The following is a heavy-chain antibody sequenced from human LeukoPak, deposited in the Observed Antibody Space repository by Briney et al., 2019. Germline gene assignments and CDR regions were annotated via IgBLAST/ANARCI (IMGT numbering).Heavy chain of an antibody. CDR3: LAQLWFSFFYFDY. J-gene: IGHJ4*02. V-gene: IGHV3-21*03. D-gene: IGHD5-18*01. CDR2: ISSSSSYI. CDR1: GFTFSSYS. Sequence: PGGSLRLSCAASGFTFSSYSMNWVRQAPGKGLEWVSSISSSSSYIYYADSVKGRFTISRDNAKNSLYLQMNSLKTEDTAVYYCLAQLWFSFFYFDYWGQGTLVTVSS.